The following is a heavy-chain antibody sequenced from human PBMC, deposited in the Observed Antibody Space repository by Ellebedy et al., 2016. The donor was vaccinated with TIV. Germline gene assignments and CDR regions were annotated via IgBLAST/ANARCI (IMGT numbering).Heavy chain of an antibody. CDR2: IIPILGVA. J-gene: IGHJ4*02. CDR3: ASWGGSSGRFKEPYDF. Sequence: AASVKVSCKASGGTFSNSAINWVRQPPGQGLEWMGRIIPILGVADYAQNFQGRVTCTADKYTTTAYMELSSLRSEDTAVYYCASWGGSSGRFKEPYDFWGQGTLVAVSS. CDR1: GGTFSNSA. V-gene: IGHV1-69*04. D-gene: IGHD1-26*01.